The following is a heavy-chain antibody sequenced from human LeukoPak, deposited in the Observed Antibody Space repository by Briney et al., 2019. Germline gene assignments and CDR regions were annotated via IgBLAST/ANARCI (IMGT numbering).Heavy chain of an antibody. J-gene: IGHJ4*02. Sequence: GGSLRLSCATSGFTFRNYWMHWVRQAPGKGLVWISRINNEGTGTIYADFVKGRFTISRDNAENTLYLQMNSLRAEDTAVYYCAREGTYYDILTGYYHFDYWGQGTLVTVSS. CDR2: INNEGTGT. CDR1: GFTFRNYW. D-gene: IGHD3-9*01. CDR3: AREGTYYDILTGYYHFDY. V-gene: IGHV3-74*01.